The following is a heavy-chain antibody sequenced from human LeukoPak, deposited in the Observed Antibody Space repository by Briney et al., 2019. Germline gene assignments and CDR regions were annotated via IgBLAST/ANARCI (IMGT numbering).Heavy chain of an antibody. D-gene: IGHD3-10*01. CDR3: ARGITMVRGRYMDV. CDR2: MNPNSGNT. Sequence: GASVKVSCKASGYTFTSYDINWVRQATGQGLEWMGWMNPNSGNTGYAQKFQGRVTITRNTSISAAYMELSSLRSEDTAVYYCARGITMVRGRYMDVWGKGTTVTVSS. J-gene: IGHJ6*03. CDR1: GYTFTSYD. V-gene: IGHV1-8*03.